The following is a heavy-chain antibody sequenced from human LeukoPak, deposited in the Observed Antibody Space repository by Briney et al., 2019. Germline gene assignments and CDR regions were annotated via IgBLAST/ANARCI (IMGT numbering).Heavy chain of an antibody. CDR3: AKDHLVRGVRAFDY. CDR1: GFTFSSYG. J-gene: IGHJ4*02. D-gene: IGHD3-10*01. CDR2: ISGSGGST. Sequence: GGSLRLSCAASGFTFSSYGMHWVRQAPGKGLEWVSAISGSGGSTYYADSVKGRFTISRDNSKNTLYLQMNSLRAEDTAVYYCAKDHLVRGVRAFDYWGQGTLVTVSS. V-gene: IGHV3-23*01.